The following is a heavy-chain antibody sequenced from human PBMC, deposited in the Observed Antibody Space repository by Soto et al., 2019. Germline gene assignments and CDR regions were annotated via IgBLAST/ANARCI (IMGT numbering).Heavy chain of an antibody. CDR3: ARGPTDYYDNSGNYFLDY. J-gene: IGHJ4*02. Sequence: QVQLVQSGAEVKKPGASVKVSCKASGYTFTTYGMSWVRQAPGQGRDWMGWISTDNGNTKYAERLQGRVTMTTDTTTSTAYMELRSLTSDDTAVYYCARGPTDYYDNSGNYFLDYWGQGTLVTVSS. V-gene: IGHV1-18*01. CDR2: ISTDNGNT. CDR1: GYTFTTYG. D-gene: IGHD3-22*01.